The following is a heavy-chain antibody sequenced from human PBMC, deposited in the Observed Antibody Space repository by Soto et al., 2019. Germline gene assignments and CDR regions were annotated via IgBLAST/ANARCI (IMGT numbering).Heavy chain of an antibody. J-gene: IGHJ6*02. CDR3: AADRLVRGVLSV. CDR1: GFTFTSSA. CDR2: IVVGSGNT. Sequence: SVKVSCKASGFTFTSSAVQWVRQARGQRLEWIGWIVVGSGNTNYAQKFQERVTITRDMSTSTAYMELSSLRSEDTAVYYCAADRLVRGVLSVWGQGTTVTVSS. V-gene: IGHV1-58*01. D-gene: IGHD3-10*01.